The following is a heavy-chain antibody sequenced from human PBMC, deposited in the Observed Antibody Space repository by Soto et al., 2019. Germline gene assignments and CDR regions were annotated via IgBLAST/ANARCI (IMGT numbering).Heavy chain of an antibody. CDR3: ARDGSSSSYYYYYGMDV. V-gene: IGHV1-2*04. J-gene: IGHJ6*02. D-gene: IGHD6-6*01. CDR1: GYTFTGYY. Sequence: ASVKVSCKASGYTFTGYYMHWVRQAPGQGLEWMGWINPNSGGTNYVQKFQGWVTMTRDTSISTAYMELSRLRSDDTAVYYCARDGSSSSYYYYYGMDVWGQGTTVTVSS. CDR2: INPNSGGT.